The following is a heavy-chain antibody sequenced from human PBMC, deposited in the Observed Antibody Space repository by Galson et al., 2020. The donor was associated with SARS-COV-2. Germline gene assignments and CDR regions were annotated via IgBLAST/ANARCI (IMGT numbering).Heavy chain of an antibody. CDR1: GYTFTRHY. J-gene: IGHJ2*01. V-gene: IGHV1-46*01. Sequence: GASVKVSCKTSGYTFTRHYMHWVRQAPGQGLEWMGIINPSGGSTSFAQKFQGRVTMTRDTSTSTGYMEVSSQRSADTDIYYCARGGGGEDYDISTDYVDWYFDVWGRGTLVLVSS. D-gene: IGHD3-9*01. CDR3: ARGGGGEDYDISTDYVDWYFDV. CDR2: INPSGGST.